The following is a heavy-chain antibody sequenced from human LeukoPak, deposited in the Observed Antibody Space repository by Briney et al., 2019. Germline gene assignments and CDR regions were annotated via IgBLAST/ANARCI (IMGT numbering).Heavy chain of an antibody. CDR3: AKDQEDYDYVWGSYKDY. D-gene: IGHD3-16*01. Sequence: GGSLRLSCAASGFTFSSYVMSWVRQAPGKGLEWVSAISGSGGSTYYADSVKGRITISRDNSKNTLYLQMNSLRAEDTAVYYCAKDQEDYDYVWGSYKDYWGQGTLVTVSS. CDR2: ISGSGGST. V-gene: IGHV3-23*01. J-gene: IGHJ4*02. CDR1: GFTFSSYV.